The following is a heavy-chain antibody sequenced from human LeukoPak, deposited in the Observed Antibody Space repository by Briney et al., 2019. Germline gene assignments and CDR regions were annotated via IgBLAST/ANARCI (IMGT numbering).Heavy chain of an antibody. CDR2: ISAYNANT. V-gene: IGHV1-18*01. CDR3: ALYSSGWPDY. Sequence: GASVTVSFTSSVYTFTIYGISWVGRAPGQGQEWMGCISAYNANTTSAHTPQGRVTMTTYTSTSTAYMELRSLRSDDTAVYYCALYSSGWPDYWGQGTLVTVSS. J-gene: IGHJ4*02. D-gene: IGHD6-19*01. CDR1: VYTFTIYG.